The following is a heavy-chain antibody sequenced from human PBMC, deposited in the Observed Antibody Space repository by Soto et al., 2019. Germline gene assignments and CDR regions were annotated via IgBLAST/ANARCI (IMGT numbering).Heavy chain of an antibody. V-gene: IGHV3-7*05. J-gene: IGHJ4*02. Sequence: ESVGGLVQPGGSLRLSCAASGFTFSNFWMSWVRQAPGEGLEWVASIKSDGSERSHVDAVRGRFSISRDNARNSLFLQMNSLRVDDTAVYYCARDVIWGQGSLVTVSS. CDR2: IKSDGSER. CDR3: ARDVI. CDR1: GFTFSNFW.